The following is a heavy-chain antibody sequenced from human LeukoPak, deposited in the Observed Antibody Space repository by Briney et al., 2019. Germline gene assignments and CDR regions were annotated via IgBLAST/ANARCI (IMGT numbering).Heavy chain of an antibody. J-gene: IGHJ6*03. CDR1: GGSFSGYY. V-gene: IGHV4-34*01. CDR3: ARLPAAISHYYYMDV. Sequence: SETLSLTCAVYGGSFSGYYWSWIRQPPGKGLEWIGEINHSGSTNYNPSLKSRVTISVDTSKNQFSLKLSSVTAADTAVYYCARLPAAISHYYYMDVWGKGTTVTVSS. D-gene: IGHD2-2*01. CDR2: INHSGST.